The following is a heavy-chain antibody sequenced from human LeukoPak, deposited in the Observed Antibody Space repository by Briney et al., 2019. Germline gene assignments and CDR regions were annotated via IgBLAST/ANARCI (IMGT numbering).Heavy chain of an antibody. CDR3: ARPPFDIVVVPGIDIEYYFDY. J-gene: IGHJ4*02. CDR2: ITTSSTYM. Sequence: PGGSLRLSCAASGFTFSSYTMNWVRQAPGKGLDWVSSITTSSTYMYYADSVKGRFTISRDNAKNSLYLQMNSLRAEDTAVYYCARPPFDIVVVPGIDIEYYFDYWGQGTLVTVSS. V-gene: IGHV3-21*06. CDR1: GFTFSSYT. D-gene: IGHD2-2*01.